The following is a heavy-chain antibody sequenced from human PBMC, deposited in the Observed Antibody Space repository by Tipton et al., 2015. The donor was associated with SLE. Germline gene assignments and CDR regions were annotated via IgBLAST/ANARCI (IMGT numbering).Heavy chain of an antibody. CDR3: ARRGKTPGGDHYDMDV. V-gene: IGHV1-46*01. CDR1: GYTFTSYG. J-gene: IGHJ6*02. Sequence: QLVQSGAEVKKPGASVKVSCKASGYTFTSYGINWVRQAPGQGPEWMGIINPSGGGTRYAQKFQDRVTMTSDTSTDTVYMELSSLKSADTAVYYCARRGKTPGGDHYDMDVWGQGTTVTVSS. D-gene: IGHD2-21*02. CDR2: INPSGGGT.